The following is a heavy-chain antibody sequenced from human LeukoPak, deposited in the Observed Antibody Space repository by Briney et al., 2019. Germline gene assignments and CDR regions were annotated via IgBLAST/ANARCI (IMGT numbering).Heavy chain of an antibody. CDR1: GYIFSNYC. V-gene: IGHV1-18*01. CDR3: ARYGDYAPRYCDL. Sequence: GASVRLSCTASGYIFSNYCMCWVRQAPGQGLEWMGWISDYRGNTKYAQTVQGRLTMITDTSKSTDYMHLRSLRPDDTAVYYCARYGDYAPRYCDLWGRGPRVTVSS. CDR2: ISDYRGNT. J-gene: IGHJ2*01. D-gene: IGHD4-17*01.